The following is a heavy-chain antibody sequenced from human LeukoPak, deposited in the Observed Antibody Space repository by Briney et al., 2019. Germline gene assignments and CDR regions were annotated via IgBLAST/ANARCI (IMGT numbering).Heavy chain of an antibody. CDR2: ISSSSSYI. D-gene: IGHD6-13*01. CDR3: ARERLVPGAAAGMIDY. CDR1: GFTFSSYS. J-gene: IGHJ4*02. Sequence: GGSLRLSCAASGFTFSSYSMNWVPQAPGKGLEWVSSISSSSSYIYYADSVRGGFTISRDNAKNSLYLQMNSLRAEDTAVYSCARERLVPGAAAGMIDYWGQGTLVTVSS. V-gene: IGHV3-21*01.